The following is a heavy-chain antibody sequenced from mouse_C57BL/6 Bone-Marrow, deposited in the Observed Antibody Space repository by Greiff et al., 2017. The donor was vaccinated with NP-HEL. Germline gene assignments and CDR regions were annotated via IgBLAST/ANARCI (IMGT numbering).Heavy chain of an antibody. Sequence: QVQLQQSDAELVKPGASVKISCKVSGYTFTDHTIHWMKQRPEQGLEWIGYIYPRDGSTKYNEKFKGTATLTADKSSTTAYMQLNSLTSEASAVYFCANNYYDSSDWFAYWGQGTLVTVSA. CDR1: GYTFTDHT. CDR3: ANNYYDSSDWFAY. CDR2: IYPRDGST. J-gene: IGHJ3*01. D-gene: IGHD1-1*01. V-gene: IGHV1-78*01.